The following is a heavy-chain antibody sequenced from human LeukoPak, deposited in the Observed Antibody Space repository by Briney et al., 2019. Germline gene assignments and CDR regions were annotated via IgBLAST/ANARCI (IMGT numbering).Heavy chain of an antibody. D-gene: IGHD6-19*01. V-gene: IGHV3-11*01. Sequence: GGSLRLSCAASGFTFSDYYMSWIRQAPGKGLERVSYISSSGSIIYYADSVKGRFTISRDNAKNSLYLQMNSLRAEDTAVYYCGKDRRPGIAVAGTTDYWGQGTLVTVSS. CDR2: ISSSGSII. J-gene: IGHJ4*02. CDR3: GKDRRPGIAVAGTTDY. CDR1: GFTFSDYY.